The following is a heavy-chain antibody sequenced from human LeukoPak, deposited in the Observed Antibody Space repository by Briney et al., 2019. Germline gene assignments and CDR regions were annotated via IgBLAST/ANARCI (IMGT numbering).Heavy chain of an antibody. D-gene: IGHD1-7*01. J-gene: IGHJ4*02. CDR3: ARGPRYNWNYEFDY. CDR1: GYTFTSYG. Sequence: ASVNVSCKASGYTFTSYGISWVRQAPGQGLEWMGWISAYNGNTNYAQKLQGRVTMTTDTSTSTAYMELRSLRSDDTAVYYCARGPRYNWNYEFDYWGQGTLVTVSS. V-gene: IGHV1-18*01. CDR2: ISAYNGNT.